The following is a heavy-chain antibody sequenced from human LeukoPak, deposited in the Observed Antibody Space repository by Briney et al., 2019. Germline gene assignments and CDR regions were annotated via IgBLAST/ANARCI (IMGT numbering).Heavy chain of an antibody. CDR1: GFTFSSYS. CDR2: ISSSSTYI. V-gene: IGHV3-21*01. Sequence: GGSLRLSCAASGFTFSSYSMNWVRQAPGKGLEWVSSISSSSTYIHYADSVKGRFTISRDNAKNSLYLQMNSLRAEDTALYYCARGGFGAVIVSHDAFDIWGQRTMVTVSS. D-gene: IGHD3-16*02. J-gene: IGHJ3*02. CDR3: ARGGFGAVIVSHDAFDI.